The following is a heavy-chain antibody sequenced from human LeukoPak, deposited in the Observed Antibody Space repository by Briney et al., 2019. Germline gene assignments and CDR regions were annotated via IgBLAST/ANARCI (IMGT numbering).Heavy chain of an antibody. CDR3: ARGERSSSILEDAFDI. J-gene: IGHJ3*02. CDR1: GYTFTGNY. V-gene: IGHV1-2*02. D-gene: IGHD6-6*01. Sequence: ASVKVSCKASGYTFTGNYMHWVRQAPGQGLEWMGWINPNSGGTNYAQKFQGRVTMTRDTSISTTYMELSRLRSDDTAVYYCARGERSSSILEDAFDIWGQGTMVTVSS. CDR2: INPNSGGT.